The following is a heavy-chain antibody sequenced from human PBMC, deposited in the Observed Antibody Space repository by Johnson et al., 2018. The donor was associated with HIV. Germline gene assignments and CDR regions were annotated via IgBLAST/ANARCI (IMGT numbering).Heavy chain of an antibody. V-gene: IGHV3-66*02. CDR1: GFTVSSNN. D-gene: IGHD1-1*01. CDR2: IYSGGST. J-gene: IGHJ3*02. Sequence: EVQLVESGGGLVQPGGSLRLSCAASGFTVSSNNMSWVRQAPGKGLEWVSVIYSGGSTYYADSVTGRFTISRDNSKNSLYLQMNSLRAEDTAVYYCARPQGTGDAFDIWGQGTMVTVSS. CDR3: ARPQGTGDAFDI.